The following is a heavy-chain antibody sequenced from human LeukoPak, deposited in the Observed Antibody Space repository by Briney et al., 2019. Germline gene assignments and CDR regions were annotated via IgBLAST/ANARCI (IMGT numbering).Heavy chain of an antibody. Sequence: SETLSLTCTVSGGSISSHYWSWIRQPPGKGLEWIGYIYYSGSTNYNPSLKSRVTISVDTSKNQFSLKLSSVTAADTAVYYCARVRGYDAFDIWGQGTMVTVSS. J-gene: IGHJ3*02. CDR3: ARVRGYDAFDI. D-gene: IGHD3-10*01. CDR2: IYYSGST. V-gene: IGHV4-59*11. CDR1: GGSISSHY.